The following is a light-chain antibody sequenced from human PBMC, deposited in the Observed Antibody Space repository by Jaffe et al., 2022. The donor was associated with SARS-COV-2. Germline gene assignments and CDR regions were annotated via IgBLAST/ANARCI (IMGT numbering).Light chain of an antibody. Sequence: QSALTQPASVSGSPGQSITISCTGTSSDVGTYNYVSWYQQHPGKAPKLMIYDVTKRPSGVSNRFSGSKSGNTASLTISGLQPEDEADYYCSSYTSSSTLWVFGGGTKLTVL. CDR3: SSYTSSSTLWV. J-gene: IGLJ3*02. CDR2: DVT. CDR1: SSDVGTYNY. V-gene: IGLV2-14*01.